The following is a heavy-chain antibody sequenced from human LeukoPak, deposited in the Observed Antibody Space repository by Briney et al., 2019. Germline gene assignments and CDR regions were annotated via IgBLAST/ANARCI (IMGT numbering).Heavy chain of an antibody. D-gene: IGHD5-12*01. Sequence: SETLSLTCTASGGAISSYYWSWIRQPPGKGLEWIGYIYYSGSTNYNPSLKSRVTISVDTSKNQFSLKLSSVTAADTAVYYCASSIVATIVDYWGQGTLVTVSS. CDR3: ASSIVATIVDY. CDR1: GGAISSYY. CDR2: IYYSGST. J-gene: IGHJ4*02. V-gene: IGHV4-59*08.